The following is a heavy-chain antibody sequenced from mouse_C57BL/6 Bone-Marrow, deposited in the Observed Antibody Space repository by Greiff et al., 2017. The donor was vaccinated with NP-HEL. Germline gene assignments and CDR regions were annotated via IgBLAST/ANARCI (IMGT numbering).Heavy chain of an antibody. CDR2: INPNNGGT. J-gene: IGHJ4*01. V-gene: IGHV1-18*01. CDR1: GYTFTDYN. CDR3: ARSTSYYSNCHYAMDY. Sequence: VQLQQSGPELVKPGASVKIPCKASGYTFTDYNMDWVKQSHGKSLEWIGDINPNNGGTIYNQKFKGKATLTVDKSSSTAYMELRSLTSEDTAVYYCARSTSYYSNCHYAMDYWGQGTSVTVSS. D-gene: IGHD2-5*01.